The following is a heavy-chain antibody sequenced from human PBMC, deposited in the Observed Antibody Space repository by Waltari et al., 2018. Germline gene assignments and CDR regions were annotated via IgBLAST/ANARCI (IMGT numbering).Heavy chain of an antibody. D-gene: IGHD2-21*01. CDR2: ISGSGSTI. J-gene: IGHJ6*02. CDR3: GRGILYYYYVMDV. CDR1: GFTFRDYY. V-gene: IGHV3-11*04. Sequence: QVHLVESGGGLVKPDGSLRLLCAASGFTFRDYYMTWIRQAPGKGLEWVSYISGSGSTIFYADSVKGRFTISRDNAKNSLYLQMNSLRAEDTAVYYCGRGILYYYYVMDVWGQGTTVTVSS.